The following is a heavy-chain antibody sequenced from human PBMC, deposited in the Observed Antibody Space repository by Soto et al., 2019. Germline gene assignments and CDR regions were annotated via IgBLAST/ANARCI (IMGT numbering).Heavy chain of an antibody. V-gene: IGHV3-23*01. Sequence: GGCLRLSCAGAGFACSTYAMTWVRQAPGKGLEWVSVISGSGGSSYYAASVKGRFTISRDNSKNTLFLQMNGLRAEDTAVYYCAKVTKRAAAGRYEYYKYGMDVWGQGTTVTVSS. CDR2: ISGSGGSS. CDR3: AKVTKRAAAGRYEYYKYGMDV. J-gene: IGHJ6*02. CDR1: GFACSTYA. D-gene: IGHD6-13*01.